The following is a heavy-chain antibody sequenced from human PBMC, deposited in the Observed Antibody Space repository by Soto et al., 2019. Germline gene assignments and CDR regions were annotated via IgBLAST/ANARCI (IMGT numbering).Heavy chain of an antibody. D-gene: IGHD1-26*01. CDR3: VRWVGHFDF. V-gene: IGHV4-59*03. CDR2: VYYTGST. Sequence: QVQLQESGPGLVKPSETLSLTCSVSGGSIIGFHWSWIRQPPGKGLEWIGYVYYTGSTNYNPSFKSRVTISVDTSKNQFSLKLTSVTAADTAVYYCVRWVGHFDFWGQGTLVTVSS. CDR1: GGSIIGFH. J-gene: IGHJ4*02.